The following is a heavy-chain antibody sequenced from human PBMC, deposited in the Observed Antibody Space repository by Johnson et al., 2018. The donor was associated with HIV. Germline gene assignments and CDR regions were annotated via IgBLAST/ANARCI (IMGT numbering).Heavy chain of an antibody. CDR3: ARGSYYDSSGDAFDI. CDR2: IYSGGST. CDR1: AFTFSSFA. V-gene: IGHV3-66*02. Sequence: VQPVESGGGVVQPGPSLPLSCASSAFTFSSFAMHWARQAPGKGLERVSVIYSGGSTYYADSVKGRFTISRDNSKNTLYLQMNSLRAEDTAVYYCARGSYYDSSGDAFDIWGQGTMVTVSS. J-gene: IGHJ3*02. D-gene: IGHD3-22*01.